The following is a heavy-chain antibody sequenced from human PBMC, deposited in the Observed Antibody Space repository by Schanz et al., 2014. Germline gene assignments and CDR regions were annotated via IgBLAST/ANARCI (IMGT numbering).Heavy chain of an antibody. CDR2: FNDGGVNK. CDR1: GFSLDIFA. Sequence: EVHLLESGGGLVEPGGSLRLSCATSGFSLDIFAVSWVRQAPGKGLEWVSSFNDGGVNKYYADSVKGRFTISSGNSKSTLYLQMSSLRAEDTAVYYCAKSQGSSFDSWGQGTLVTVSS. CDR3: AKSQGSSFDS. V-gene: IGHV3-23*01. D-gene: IGHD6-13*01. J-gene: IGHJ4*02.